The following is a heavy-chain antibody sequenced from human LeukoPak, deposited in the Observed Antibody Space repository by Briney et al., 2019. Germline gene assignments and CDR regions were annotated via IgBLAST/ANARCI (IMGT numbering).Heavy chain of an antibody. CDR1: GGSISSSSYY. CDR3: AKDPQPIARFDY. V-gene: IGHV3-23*01. Sequence: ETLSLTCTVSGGSISSSSYYWGWIRQPPGKGLEWVSAISGSGGSTYYADSVKGRFTISRDNSKNTLYLQMNSLRAEDTAVYYCAKDPQPIARFDYWGQGTLVTVSS. J-gene: IGHJ4*02. D-gene: IGHD6-13*01. CDR2: ISGSGGST.